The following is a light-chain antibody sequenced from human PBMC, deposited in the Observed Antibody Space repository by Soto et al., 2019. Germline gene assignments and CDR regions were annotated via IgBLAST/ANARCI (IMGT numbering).Light chain of an antibody. CDR1: QGSRSY. CDR3: QQLNSYPWT. V-gene: IGKV1-9*01. CDR2: AAS. J-gene: IGKJ1*01. Sequence: DIQLTQSPSFLSASVGDRVTITCRASQGSRSYLAWYQQKPGKAPKLLIYAASTLQRGVPSRFSGSGYGTEFTLTISSLQPEDLAAYYCQQLNSYPWTFGQGTKVEIK.